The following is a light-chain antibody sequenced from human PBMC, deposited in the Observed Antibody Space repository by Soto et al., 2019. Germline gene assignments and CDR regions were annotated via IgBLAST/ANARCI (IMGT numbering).Light chain of an antibody. CDR3: HQYDSWT. CDR1: QSVSSSY. Sequence: EIVLTQSPATLSLSPGERATLSCRASQSVSSSYLAWYQQKPGQAPRLLIYGASSRATGIPDRFSGSGSGTDFTLTISRLGPEDFAVYYCHQYDSWTFGQGTKVDIK. CDR2: GAS. J-gene: IGKJ1*01. V-gene: IGKV3-20*01.